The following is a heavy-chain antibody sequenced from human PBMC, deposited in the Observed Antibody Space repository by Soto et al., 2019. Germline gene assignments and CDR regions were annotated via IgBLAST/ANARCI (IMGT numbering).Heavy chain of an antibody. D-gene: IGHD3-10*01. CDR1: GFTFSSYA. J-gene: IGHJ4*02. CDR3: AKDASLGVLKVLVFDY. Sequence: EVQLLESGGGLVQPGGSLRLSCAASGFTFSSYAMSWVRQAPGKGLEWVSAISGSGGSTYYADSVKGRFTISRDNSKNALYLQTNSLRDDDTALYYCAKDASLGVLKVLVFDYWGQGAIVTVSS. V-gene: IGHV3-23*01. CDR2: ISGSGGST.